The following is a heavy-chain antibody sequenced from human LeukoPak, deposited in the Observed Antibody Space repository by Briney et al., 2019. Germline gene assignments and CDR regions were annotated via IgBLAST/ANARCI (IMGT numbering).Heavy chain of an antibody. CDR3: ARVGTVLDGGY. D-gene: IGHD1-7*01. CDR2: IYYSGGT. V-gene: IGHV4-59*01. Sequence: SETLSLTCTVYGGSISSDYWSWIRQPPGKGLDWIGYIYYSGGTNYNPSLKSRVTISVDTSKKQFSLKLSSVTAADTAVYYCARVGTVLDGGYWGQGIPVTVSS. CDR1: GGSISSDY. J-gene: IGHJ4*02.